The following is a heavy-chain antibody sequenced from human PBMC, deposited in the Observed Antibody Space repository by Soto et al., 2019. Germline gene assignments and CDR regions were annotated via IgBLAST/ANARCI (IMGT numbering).Heavy chain of an antibody. CDR3: ARDPPSNDRAAAGYYGMSV. J-gene: IGHJ6*02. V-gene: IGHV1-46*01. CDR1: GYTFTNYY. CDR2: INPSGGST. Sequence: ASVKVSCKASGYTFTNYYLHWVRQAPGQGLEWMGIINPSGGSTSYAQKFQGRVTMTRDTSTSTVYMELSSLRSEDTAVYYCARDPPSNDRAAAGYYGMSVWGQGTTVTVSS. D-gene: IGHD6-13*01.